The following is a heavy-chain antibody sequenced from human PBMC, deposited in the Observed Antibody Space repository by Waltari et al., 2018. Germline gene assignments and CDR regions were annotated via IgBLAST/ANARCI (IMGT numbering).Heavy chain of an antibody. Sequence: QVQLVQSGAEVKKPGASVKVSCKASGYTFTGYYMHWVRQAPGQGLEWMGWINPNSGGTNYAQRFQGWVTMTRDTSISTAYMELSRLRSDDTAVYYCARGGPYCSSTSCYEGDYYYGMDVWGQGTTVTVSS. V-gene: IGHV1-2*04. CDR3: ARGGPYCSSTSCYEGDYYYGMDV. J-gene: IGHJ6*02. CDR1: GYTFTGYY. CDR2: INPNSGGT. D-gene: IGHD2-2*01.